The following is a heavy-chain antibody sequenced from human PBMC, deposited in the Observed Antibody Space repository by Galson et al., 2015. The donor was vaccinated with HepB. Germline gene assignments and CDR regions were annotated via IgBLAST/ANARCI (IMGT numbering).Heavy chain of an antibody. J-gene: IGHJ1*01. Sequence: SVKVSCKASGGTFSSYSIIWVRQAPGQGLEWMGGIIPIFGTANYAQRFQGRVTIAADESTSTADMVLRSLRYEDTAVYYCALFTSGSAEDLHYWGQGTLVTVSS. CDR2: IIPIFGTA. CDR1: GGTFSSYS. CDR3: ALFTSGSAEDLHY. D-gene: IGHD3-10*01. V-gene: IGHV1-69*13.